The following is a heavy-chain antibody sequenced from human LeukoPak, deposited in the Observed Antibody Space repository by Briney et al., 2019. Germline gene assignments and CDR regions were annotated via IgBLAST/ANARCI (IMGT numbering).Heavy chain of an antibody. CDR2: ISAYNGNT. V-gene: IGHV1-18*01. J-gene: IGHJ3*02. Sequence: ASVKVSCKASGYTFTSYGISWVRQAPGQGLEWMGWISAYNGNTNYAQKLQGRVTMSTDTSTSTAYMELRSLRSDDTAVYYCAREEYQLDAFDIWGQGTMVTVSS. CDR1: GYTFTSYG. CDR3: AREEYQLDAFDI. D-gene: IGHD2-2*01.